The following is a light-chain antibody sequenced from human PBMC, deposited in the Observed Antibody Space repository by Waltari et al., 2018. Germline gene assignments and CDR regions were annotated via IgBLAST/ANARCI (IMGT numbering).Light chain of an antibody. V-gene: IGKV1-5*01. CDR3: QQYTTYSGT. CDR1: QSVSRW. Sequence: DIQMTQSPSTLSASIGDRVTITCRASQSVSRWLALYQQKPGKAPKVLIYDASSLESGVPSRFSGSGSGTEFTLTISSLQPDDFATYYCQQYTTYSGTFGQGTKVEIK. CDR2: DAS. J-gene: IGKJ1*01.